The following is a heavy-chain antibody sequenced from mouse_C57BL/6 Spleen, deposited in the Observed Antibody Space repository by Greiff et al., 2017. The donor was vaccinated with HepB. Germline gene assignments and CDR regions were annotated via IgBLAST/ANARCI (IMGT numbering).Heavy chain of an antibody. Sequence: EVQRVESGPVLVKPGASVKMSCKASGYTFTDYYMNWVKQSHGKSLEWIGVINPYNGGTSYNQKFKGKATLTVDKSSSTAYMELNSLTSEDSAVYYCARSGSSGYFYAMDYWGQGTSVTVSS. CDR2: INPYNGGT. CDR1: GYTFTDYY. V-gene: IGHV1-19*01. D-gene: IGHD3-2*02. CDR3: ARSGSSGYFYAMDY. J-gene: IGHJ4*01.